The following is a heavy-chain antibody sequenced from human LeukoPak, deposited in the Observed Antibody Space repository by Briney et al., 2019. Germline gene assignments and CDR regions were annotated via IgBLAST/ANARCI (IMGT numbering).Heavy chain of an antibody. V-gene: IGHV3-64*01. Sequence: GGSLSLSCAASGFTISSYAMRWVRQAPGKGLEYVSAIRSNGGSTYYASSMKGRFTISRDNPKNTLSLQMCSLRAEDTAVYYCARDPAYCGGDCYSEAVAFDIGGQQTIVTVS. J-gene: IGHJ3*02. CDR2: IRSNGGST. D-gene: IGHD2-21*02. CDR3: ARDPAYCGGDCYSEAVAFDI. CDR1: GFTISSYA.